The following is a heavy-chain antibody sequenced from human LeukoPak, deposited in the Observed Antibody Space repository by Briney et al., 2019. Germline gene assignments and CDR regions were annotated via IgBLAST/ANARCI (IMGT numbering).Heavy chain of an antibody. CDR3: ARGGRGSWNDY. CDR1: GFTFSDYY. CDR2: ISSSSSYT. Sequence: GGSLRLSCAASGFTFSDYYMSWVRQAPGKGLEWISYISSSSSYTNYADSVKGRFTISRDNAKNSLYLQMNSLRAEDTAVYYCARGGRGSWNDYWGQGTLVTVSS. V-gene: IGHV3-11*06. D-gene: IGHD6-13*01. J-gene: IGHJ4*02.